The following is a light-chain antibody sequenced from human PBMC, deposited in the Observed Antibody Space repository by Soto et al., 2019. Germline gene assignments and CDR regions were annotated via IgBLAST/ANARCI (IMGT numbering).Light chain of an antibody. CDR1: QSISSY. CDR2: ASS. CDR3: QHSFSAPWT. V-gene: IGKV1-39*01. J-gene: IGKJ1*01. Sequence: DIQMTQSPSSLSASVGDRVTITCRASQSISSYLNWYQQKPGKVPKLRIYASSSLQGGVPSRFSGSGSGTDFTLTISSLQPEDFATYYCQHSFSAPWTFGQGTKVEIK.